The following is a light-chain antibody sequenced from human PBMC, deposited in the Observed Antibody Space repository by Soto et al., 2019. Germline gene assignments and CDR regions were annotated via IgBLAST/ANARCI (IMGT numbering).Light chain of an antibody. CDR3: QHYGGSLYT. Sequence: EIVLTQSPGTLSLSPGERATLSCRASQSLSGNYLAWYQQKPGQAPRVLIYGASSRATGLPDRFSGGGSGTDFALTISRLEPEDFAVYYCQHYGGSLYTFGQGTKVEIK. CDR2: GAS. V-gene: IGKV3-20*01. CDR1: QSLSGNY. J-gene: IGKJ2*01.